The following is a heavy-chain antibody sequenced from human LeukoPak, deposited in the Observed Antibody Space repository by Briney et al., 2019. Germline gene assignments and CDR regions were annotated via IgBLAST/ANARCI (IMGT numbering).Heavy chain of an antibody. CDR3: ARQFILTGYYSYYYYGMDV. V-gene: IGHV4-61*02. CDR2: IYTSGST. J-gene: IGHJ6*02. CDR1: GGSISSGSYY. Sequence: PSETLSLTCIVSGGSISSGSYYWSWIRQPAGKGLEWIGRIYTSGSTNYNPSLKSRVTISVDTSKNQFSLKLSSVTAADTAVYYCARQFILTGYYSYYYYGMDVWGQGTTVTVSS. D-gene: IGHD3-9*01.